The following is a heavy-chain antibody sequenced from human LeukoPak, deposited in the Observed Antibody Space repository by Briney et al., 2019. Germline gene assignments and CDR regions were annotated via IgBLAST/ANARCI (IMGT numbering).Heavy chain of an antibody. J-gene: IGHJ4*02. Sequence: GGSLRLSCAASGFTFSNYGMNWVRQAPGKGLEWLAVFSYDGSEIHYADSVKGRFTISKDNSKNTLYLQMNSLRAEDTAVYYCAKDRQFRSGWHYFDYWGQGTLVTVSS. D-gene: IGHD6-19*01. CDR3: AKDRQFRSGWHYFDY. V-gene: IGHV3-30*18. CDR1: GFTFSNYG. CDR2: FSYDGSEI.